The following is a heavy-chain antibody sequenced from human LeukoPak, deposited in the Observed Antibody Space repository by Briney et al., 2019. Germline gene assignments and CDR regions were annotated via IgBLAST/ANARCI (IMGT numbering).Heavy chain of an antibody. CDR3: AKAMPYYYYGMYV. CDR2: MNPNIENT. V-gene: IGHV1-8*01. Sequence: GASVNVSCKAYAYTFTIYEINCVRHATGQGLEWKGSMNPNIENTSYTQKIQGRVNMTRNTSISTAYMELSSLRSEDTAVYYCAKAMPYYYYGMYVWGQGNTVTVS. D-gene: IGHD2-2*01. J-gene: IGHJ6*02. CDR1: AYTFTIYE.